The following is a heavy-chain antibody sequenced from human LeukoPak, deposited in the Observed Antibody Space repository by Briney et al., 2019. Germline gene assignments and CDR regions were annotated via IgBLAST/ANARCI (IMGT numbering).Heavy chain of an antibody. Sequence: GGSLRLSCVASGFTFRTYSMNWVRQAPGKGLEWVAAITSISNYIWYADSVKGRFTVSRDNAKTSLYLQMNSLRVEDTAVYYCARDLGVEVGTATLDYWGQGALVTVSS. J-gene: IGHJ4*02. CDR1: GFTFRTYS. CDR2: ITSISNYI. CDR3: ARDLGVEVGTATLDY. D-gene: IGHD2-15*01. V-gene: IGHV3-21*01.